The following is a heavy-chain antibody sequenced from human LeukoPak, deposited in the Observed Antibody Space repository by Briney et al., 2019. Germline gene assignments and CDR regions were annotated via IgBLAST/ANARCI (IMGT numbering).Heavy chain of an antibody. Sequence: AGGSLRLSCAASGFTFSSYGMHWVRQAPGKGLEWVAFIRYDGSNKYYADSVKGRFTISRDNSKNTLYLQMNSLRAEDTAVYYCAKVKWELRTDWFDPWGQGTLVTVSS. CDR1: GFTFSSYG. D-gene: IGHD1-26*01. CDR2: IRYDGSNK. J-gene: IGHJ5*02. CDR3: AKVKWELRTDWFDP. V-gene: IGHV3-30*02.